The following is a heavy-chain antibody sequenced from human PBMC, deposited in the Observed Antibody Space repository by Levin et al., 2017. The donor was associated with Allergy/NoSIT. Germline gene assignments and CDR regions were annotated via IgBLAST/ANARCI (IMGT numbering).Heavy chain of an antibody. CDR1: TGSIRSGSYF. Sequence: SQTLSLPCSVSTGSIRSGSYFWTWIRQPAGKGLEWIGHIYTKRSTMYNPSLKSRVTISVDTSKNQFSLSLSSVTAADTAVYYCGKRYTGYDWEDYWGQGTLVTVSS. V-gene: IGHV4-61*09. D-gene: IGHD5-12*01. CDR3: GKRYTGYDWEDY. J-gene: IGHJ4*02. CDR2: IYTKRST.